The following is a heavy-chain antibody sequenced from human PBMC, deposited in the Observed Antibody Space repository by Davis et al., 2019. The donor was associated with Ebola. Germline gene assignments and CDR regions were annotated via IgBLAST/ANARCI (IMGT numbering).Heavy chain of an antibody. CDR3: ARDLGPYYYGMDI. CDR1: GFTFSNYN. V-gene: IGHV3-11*01. J-gene: IGHJ6*02. Sequence: PGGSLRLSCAVSGFTFSNYNMNWIRQAPGKGLEWVSYISSSGSTIYYADSVKGRFTISRDNAKNSLYLQMNSLRAEDTAVYYCARDLGPYYYGMDIWGQGTTVTVSS. D-gene: IGHD3/OR15-3a*01. CDR2: ISSSGSTI.